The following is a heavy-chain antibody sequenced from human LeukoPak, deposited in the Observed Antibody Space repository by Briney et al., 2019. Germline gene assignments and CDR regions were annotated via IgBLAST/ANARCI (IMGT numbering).Heavy chain of an antibody. CDR2: ISSSSTYM. D-gene: IGHD4-17*01. Sequence: GGSLRLSCAASGFTFSSYSMEWVRQAPGKGPEWVSSISSSSTYMNYADSVKGRFTISRGNAKNSLYLQMNSLRAEDTAVYYCARLGGETFDYWGQGTLVTVSS. CDR1: GFTFSSYS. V-gene: IGHV3-21*01. CDR3: ARLGGETFDY. J-gene: IGHJ4*02.